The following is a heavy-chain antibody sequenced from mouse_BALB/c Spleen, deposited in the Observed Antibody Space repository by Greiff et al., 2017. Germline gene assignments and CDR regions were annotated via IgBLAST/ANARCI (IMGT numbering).Heavy chain of an antibody. J-gene: IGHJ4*01. CDR1: GFNITDYY. CDR3: KGTDGSSPPYAMDY. Sequence: VQLQQSGAELVRSGASVKLSCTASGFNITDYYMHWVKQRPEQGLEWIGWIDPENGDTEYAPKFQGKATMTADTSSTTAYLQLSSLTSEDTAVYYCKGTDGSSPPYAMDYWGQGTSVTVSA. D-gene: IGHD1-1*01. CDR2: IDPENGDT. V-gene: IGHV14-4*02.